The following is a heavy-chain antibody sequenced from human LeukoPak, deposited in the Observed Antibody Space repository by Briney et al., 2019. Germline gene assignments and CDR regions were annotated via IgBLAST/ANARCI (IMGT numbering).Heavy chain of an antibody. D-gene: IGHD6-13*01. CDR2: IYYSGIT. J-gene: IGHJ3*02. V-gene: IGHV4-59*08. Sequence: ASETLSLTCTVSGGSISGYYWSWMRQPPGKGLEWIGYIYYSGITNYNPSLKSRVTISVDMSKNQFSLKLSSVTAADTAVYYCARLTAATGVWAFDIWGQGTMVTVSS. CDR1: GGSISGYY. CDR3: ARLTAATGVWAFDI.